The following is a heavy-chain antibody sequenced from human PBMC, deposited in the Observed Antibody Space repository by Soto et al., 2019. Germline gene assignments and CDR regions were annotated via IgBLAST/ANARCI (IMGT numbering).Heavy chain of an antibody. D-gene: IGHD2-15*01. V-gene: IGHV3-66*01. J-gene: IGHJ6*03. CDR1: GFTVSSNY. CDR2: FYSGGST. CDR3: ARAPSIYCSGGSCYWKYYYYYMDV. Sequence: GGSLRLSCAASGFTVSSNYMSWFRKPQGKGLDGVSVFYSGGSTYYADSVKGRFTISRDNSKNTLYLQMNSLRAEDTAVYYCARAPSIYCSGGSCYWKYYYYYMDVWGKGTTVTVSS.